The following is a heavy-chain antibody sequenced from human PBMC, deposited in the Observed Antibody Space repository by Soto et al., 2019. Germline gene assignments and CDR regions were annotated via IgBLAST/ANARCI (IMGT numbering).Heavy chain of an antibody. CDR1: GYIFVNYG. Sequence: QVQLVQSGDEVKKPGASVKVSCKASGYIFVNYGIAWLRQAPGQGLEWVGWISPYTGNTHSATKVQGRLTMTTDTSKSSVYMALGRMTSDETAVYYWVMVDNSGTPTPQDVWGQVTTVTVSS. J-gene: IGHJ6*02. CDR2: ISPYTGNT. CDR3: VMVDNSGTPTPQDV. D-gene: IGHD5-12*01. V-gene: IGHV1-18*01.